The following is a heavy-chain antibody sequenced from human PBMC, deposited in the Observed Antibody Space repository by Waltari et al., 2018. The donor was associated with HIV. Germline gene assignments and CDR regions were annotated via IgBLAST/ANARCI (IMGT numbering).Heavy chain of an antibody. J-gene: IGHJ5*02. Sequence: QLQLQQWGAGQLKPSATLPLTCGVFGGPSSGYYWCVIRQPPGKGLEWIGEVRHSGGTNCNPSLKSRVIISIDTSNFQFSLNLTSVTAADMGLYYCARWPLRGTVDLWGQGALVTVSS. CDR3: ARWPLRGTVDL. V-gene: IGHV4-34*02. D-gene: IGHD3-16*01. CDR2: VRHSGGT. CDR1: GGPSSGYY.